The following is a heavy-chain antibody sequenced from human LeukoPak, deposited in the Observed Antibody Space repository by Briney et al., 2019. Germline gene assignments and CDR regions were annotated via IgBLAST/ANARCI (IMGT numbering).Heavy chain of an antibody. CDR3: VKDLTGTWSFDY. CDR2: IGPNGAST. Sequence: GGSLRLSCSTSGFIFSNHFMHWVRQAPGKGLEYVSSIGPNGASTLYADSVKDRFTISRDNSRNAFYVQLTSLRLEDTALYYCVKDLTGTWSFDYWGQGTLVTVSS. D-gene: IGHD3-9*01. J-gene: IGHJ4*02. V-gene: IGHV3-64*05. CDR1: GFIFSNHF.